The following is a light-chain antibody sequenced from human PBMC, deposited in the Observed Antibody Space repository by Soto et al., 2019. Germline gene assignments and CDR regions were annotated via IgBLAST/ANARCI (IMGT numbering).Light chain of an antibody. CDR2: GAS. J-gene: IGKJ1*01. V-gene: IGKV3-15*01. CDR3: QQYFEWPPMT. Sequence: EVMLIQSPVTLSMSPGERATLSCRASETVATNLAWYQQKPGQAPRLLISGASTRAAGISDRFRGGGSGTEFTLTITSLRSEDSGTYYCQQYFEWPPMTFGQGTKVDIK. CDR1: ETVATN.